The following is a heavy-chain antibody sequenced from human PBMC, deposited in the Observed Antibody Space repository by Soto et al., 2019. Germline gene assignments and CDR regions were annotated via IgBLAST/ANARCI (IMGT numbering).Heavy chain of an antibody. Sequence: QLVQSGSEVKKPGSSVKVSCQASGGTFSGYVVTWVRQAPGQGLEWMGAFVPLFGTTNYAQRFSGRITITAEEYTSTAYLELRTLRSDDTAVYYCATHGLGVSSPPYFDTWGQGTLVTVSS. D-gene: IGHD3-16*01. J-gene: IGHJ4*02. CDR1: GGTFSGYV. CDR3: ATHGLGVSSPPYFDT. V-gene: IGHV1-69*01. CDR2: FVPLFGTT.